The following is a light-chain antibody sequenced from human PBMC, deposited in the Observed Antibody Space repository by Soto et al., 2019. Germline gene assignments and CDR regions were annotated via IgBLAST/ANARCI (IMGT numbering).Light chain of an antibody. CDR3: QAWDSSTEGVV. CDR1: KLGDKY. Sequence: SYELTQPPSVSVSPGQTASIICSGAKLGDKYACWYQQKPGQSPVLVIYQDSKRPSGIPERFSGSNSGNTATLTISGTQAMDEADYYCQAWDSSTEGVVFGGGTKLTVL. CDR2: QDS. V-gene: IGLV3-1*01. J-gene: IGLJ2*01.